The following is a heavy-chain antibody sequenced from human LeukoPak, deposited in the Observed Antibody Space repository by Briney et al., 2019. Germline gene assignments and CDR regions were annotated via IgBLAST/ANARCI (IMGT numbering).Heavy chain of an antibody. V-gene: IGHV3-23*01. CDR1: GFTFSSYA. CDR3: ATAAAPAFPFDY. CDR2: ISGSGGST. D-gene: IGHD2-2*01. Sequence: GGSLRLSCAASGFTFSSYAMSWVRQAPGKGLEWVSSISGSGGSTYYADSVKGRFTISRDNSKNTSYLQMNSLRAEDTAVYYCATAAAPAFPFDYWGQGTLVTVSS. J-gene: IGHJ4*02.